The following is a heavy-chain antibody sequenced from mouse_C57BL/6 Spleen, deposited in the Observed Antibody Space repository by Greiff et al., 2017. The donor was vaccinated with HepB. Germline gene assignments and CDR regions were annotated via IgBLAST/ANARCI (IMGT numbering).Heavy chain of an antibody. D-gene: IGHD2-3*01. CDR2: IYPGDGDT. J-gene: IGHJ3*01. CDR3: AEDGYLFAY. V-gene: IGHV1-82*01. Sequence: VQGVESGPELVKPGASVKISCKASGYAFSSSWMNWVKQRPGKGLEWIGRIYPGDGDTNYNGKFKGKATLTADKSSSTAYMQLSSLTSEDSAVYFCAEDGYLFAYWGQGTLVTVSA. CDR1: GYAFSSSW.